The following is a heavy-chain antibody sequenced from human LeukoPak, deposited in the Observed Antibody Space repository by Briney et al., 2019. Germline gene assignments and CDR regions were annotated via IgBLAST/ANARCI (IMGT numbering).Heavy chain of an antibody. CDR2: ISSSGADT. CDR3: SKRGSDSPSCFQH. D-gene: IGHD2-21*02. V-gene: IGHV3-23*01. Sequence: PGGSLRLSCAASGFTFSTYAMTWVRQVPGKGPEWVSAISSSGADTDYADSVKGRFTISSDNSKKTLYLQMNSLRAEDTAVYYCSKRGSDSPSCFQHWGQGTLVTVSS. J-gene: IGHJ1*01. CDR1: GFTFSTYA.